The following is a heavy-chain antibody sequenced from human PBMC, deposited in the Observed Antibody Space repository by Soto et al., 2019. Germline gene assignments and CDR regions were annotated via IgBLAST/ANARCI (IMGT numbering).Heavy chain of an antibody. V-gene: IGHV3-9*01. CDR3: AYLPLYGSGFDC. J-gene: IGHJ4*02. D-gene: IGHD3-10*01. Sequence: EVQLVESGGGLVQTGGSLRLSCAASGFTFDDYATHWVRQIPGKGLEWVSGISWNGDATGYADSVKSRFTISRDNTKNSLYLQMDRLKSEDTAMYYCAYLPLYGSGFDCWGQGTLVTVSS. CDR1: GFTFDDYA. CDR2: ISWNGDAT.